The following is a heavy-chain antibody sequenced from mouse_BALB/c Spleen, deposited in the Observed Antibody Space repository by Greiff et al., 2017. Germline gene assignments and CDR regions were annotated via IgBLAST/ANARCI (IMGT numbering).Heavy chain of an antibody. Sequence: QVQLQQSGAELVRPGSSVKISCKASGYAFSSYWMNWVKQRPGQGLEWIGQIYPGDGDTNYNGKFKGKATLTADKSSSTAYMQLSSLTSEDSAVYFCARLGIYYGNLYAMDYWGQGTSVTVSS. CDR1: GYAFSSYW. D-gene: IGHD2-1*01. CDR2: IYPGDGDT. V-gene: IGHV1-80*01. CDR3: ARLGIYYGNLYAMDY. J-gene: IGHJ4*01.